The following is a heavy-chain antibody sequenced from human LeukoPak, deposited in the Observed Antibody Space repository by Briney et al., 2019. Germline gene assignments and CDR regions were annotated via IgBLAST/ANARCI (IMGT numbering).Heavy chain of an antibody. D-gene: IGHD5-18*01. CDR2: INWNGRIT. V-gene: IGHV3-20*04. CDR1: GFTFDDYA. CDR3: ARGSVQLWLRDTYYYMDV. J-gene: IGHJ6*03. Sequence: GGALRLSCAASGFTFDDYAMNWVRQVPGRGLEWVSGINWNGRITEYADSVKDRFTISRQNTKNSLYLYMNNLGGEDTALYFCARGSVQLWLRDTYYYMDVWGKGTTVTVSS.